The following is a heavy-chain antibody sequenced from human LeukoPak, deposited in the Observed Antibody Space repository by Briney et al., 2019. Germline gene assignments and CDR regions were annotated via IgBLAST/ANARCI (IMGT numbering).Heavy chain of an antibody. D-gene: IGHD3-22*01. CDR3: ARAARSSGYFFLN. J-gene: IGHJ4*02. Sequence: AVTVSPMASVGTFTIYVISWVRQAPGQGVEWRGRIVPILGIANYAQKLQGTVTITADQSTSTAYMGLSSLRSEDTAVYYCARAARSSGYFFLNWGQGTLVTVSS. CDR1: VGTFTIYV. CDR2: IVPILGIA. V-gene: IGHV1-69*04.